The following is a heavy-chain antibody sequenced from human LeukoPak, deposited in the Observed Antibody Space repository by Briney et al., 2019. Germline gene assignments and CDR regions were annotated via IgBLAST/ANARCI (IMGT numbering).Heavy chain of an antibody. D-gene: IGHD6-13*01. CDR1: GGSISSYY. CDR2: MHYSGTT. V-gene: IGHV4-39*01. Sequence: SETLSLTCTVSGGSISSYYWGWIRQPPGKGLEWIGSMHYSGTTYYRPSLKSRVTITVDTSMNQLSLGLSSVTAADTARYYCARHSRGHSSTWYFFDFWGQGTLVTVSS. CDR3: ARHSRGHSSTWYFFDF. J-gene: IGHJ4*02.